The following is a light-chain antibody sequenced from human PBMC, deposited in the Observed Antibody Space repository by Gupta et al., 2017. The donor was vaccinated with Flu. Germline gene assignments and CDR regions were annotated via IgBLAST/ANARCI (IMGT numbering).Light chain of an antibody. J-gene: IGKJ1*01. CDR2: GAS. Sequence: DIVLTQSPGTLSLSPGERATLSCRASQTVSSPYLAWYQQKPGQAPRLLIYGASNRANGVPDRFGGSGSGTDFTLTSRRREPEDFAVYYWHQDLNSNVFGQGTKVEIK. CDR1: QTVSSPY. V-gene: IGKV3-20*01. CDR3: HQDLNSNV.